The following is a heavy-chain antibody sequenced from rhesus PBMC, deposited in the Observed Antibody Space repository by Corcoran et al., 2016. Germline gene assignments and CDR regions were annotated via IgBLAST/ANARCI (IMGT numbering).Heavy chain of an antibody. V-gene: IGHV4-160*01. CDR1: GGSISSNN. CDR2: IYGSGGST. Sequence: QVQLQESGPGLVKPSETLSLTGAVAGGSISSNNWSWIRQPPGKGLEWIGRIYGSGGSTDYNPSLKSRVTISTDTSKNQFSLKLSFVTAADTAVYYCAREGPYYFDYWGQGVLVTVSS. J-gene: IGHJ4*01. CDR3: AREGPYYFDY.